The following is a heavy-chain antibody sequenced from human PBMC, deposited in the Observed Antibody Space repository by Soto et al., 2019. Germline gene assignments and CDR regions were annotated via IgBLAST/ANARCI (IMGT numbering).Heavy chain of an antibody. V-gene: IGHV1-69*01. CDR1: GGTFSSYA. D-gene: IGHD3-3*01. CDR2: IIPIFGTA. J-gene: IGHJ6*02. Sequence: QVQLVQSGAEVKKPGSSVKVSCKASGGTFSSYAISWVRQAPGQGLEWMGGIIPIFGTANYAQKFQGRVTITADESTSTAYMELSSLRSEDTAVYYCARELSYDFWSGPPLSYYSGMDVWGQGTTVTVSS. CDR3: ARELSYDFWSGPPLSYYSGMDV.